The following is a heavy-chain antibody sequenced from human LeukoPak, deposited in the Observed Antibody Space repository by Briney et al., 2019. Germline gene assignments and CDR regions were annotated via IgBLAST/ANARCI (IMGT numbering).Heavy chain of an antibody. V-gene: IGHV4-34*01. CDR1: GGSFSGYY. J-gene: IGHJ4*02. D-gene: IGHD3-3*01. CDR3: AREVITIFGVVTDY. Sequence: SETLSLTCAVYGGSFSGYYWTWIRQPPGKGLEWIGSIYYSGSTYYNPSLKSRVPIPVDTSKNQFSLKLSAVTAADTAVYYCAREVITIFGVVTDYWGQGTLVTVSS. CDR2: IYYSGST.